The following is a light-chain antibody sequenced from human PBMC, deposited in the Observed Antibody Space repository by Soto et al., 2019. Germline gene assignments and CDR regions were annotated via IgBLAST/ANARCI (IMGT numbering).Light chain of an antibody. J-gene: IGLJ1*01. CDR3: CSYAGSSPYV. CDR2: EGS. Sequence: QSALTQPASVSWSPGQSITISCTGTSSDVGSYNLVSWYQQHPGKAPELMIYEGSKRPSGVSNRFSGSKSGNTASLTISRLQAEDEAAYYCCSYAGSSPYVFGTGTKVTVL. CDR1: SSDVGSYNL. V-gene: IGLV2-23*01.